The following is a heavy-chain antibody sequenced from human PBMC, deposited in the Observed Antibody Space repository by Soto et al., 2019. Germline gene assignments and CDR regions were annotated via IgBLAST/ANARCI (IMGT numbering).Heavy chain of an antibody. V-gene: IGHV3-74*01. J-gene: IGHJ4*02. CDR2: INNVASII. CDR1: GINFNNYW. D-gene: IGHD3-3*02. CDR3: VSDEGRGIKS. Sequence: GGSLRLSCAVSGINFNNYWMHWIRQTPGKGLVWVSHINNVASIINYADSVRGRFTISRDNAGNTLYLQMNSLGVEDTATYYCVSDEGRGIKSWGQGTSVNVPS.